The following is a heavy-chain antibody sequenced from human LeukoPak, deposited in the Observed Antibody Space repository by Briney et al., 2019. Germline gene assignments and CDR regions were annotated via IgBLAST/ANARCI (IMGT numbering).Heavy chain of an antibody. CDR2: IYYSGST. D-gene: IGHD1-26*01. CDR3: ARDGRFPPEVLPRYFDY. CDR1: GGSFSGYY. V-gene: IGHV4-34*01. J-gene: IGHJ4*02. Sequence: SETLSLTCAVYGGSFSGYYWSWIRQPPGKGLEWIGSIYYSGSTYYNPSLKSRVTISVDMSKNQFSLKLSSVTAADTAVYYCARDGRFPPEVLPRYFDYWGQGTLVTVSS.